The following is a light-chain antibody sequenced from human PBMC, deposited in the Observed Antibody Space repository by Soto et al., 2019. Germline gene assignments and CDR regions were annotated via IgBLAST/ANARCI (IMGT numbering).Light chain of an antibody. CDR2: DVS. J-gene: IGLJ2*01. V-gene: IGLV2-14*01. CDR1: SSDVGGYNY. CDR3: SSYTSSSTLYVV. Sequence: QSALTQPASVSGSPGQSITISCTGTSSDVGGYNYVSWYQQHPGKAPKLMIYDVSNRPSGVSNRFPGSKSGNTASLTISGLQAEEEADYYCSSYTSSSTLYVVFGGGTKLTVL.